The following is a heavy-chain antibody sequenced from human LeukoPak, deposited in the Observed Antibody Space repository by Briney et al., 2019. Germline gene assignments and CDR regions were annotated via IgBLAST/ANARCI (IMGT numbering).Heavy chain of an antibody. CDR2: ISAYNGNT. D-gene: IGHD6-13*01. CDR3: AREEGAPIAAANV. Sequence: GASVKVSCKASGYAFSTYTISWVRQAPGQGLEWMGWISAYNGNTNYAQKFQGRVTMTTDTSTSTAYMELRYLSSDDTAVYYCAREEGAPIAAANVWGLGTMVTVSS. CDR1: GYAFSTYT. J-gene: IGHJ3*01. V-gene: IGHV1-18*01.